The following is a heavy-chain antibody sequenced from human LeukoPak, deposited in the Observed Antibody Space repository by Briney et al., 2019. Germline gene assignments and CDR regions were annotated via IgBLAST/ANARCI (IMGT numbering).Heavy chain of an antibody. V-gene: IGHV3-30*18. D-gene: IGHD3-3*01. CDR2: ISYDGSNK. J-gene: IGHJ6*02. CDR3: AKDGIYDLWSVMPALYYYYYGMDV. Sequence: GGSLRLSCVASGFTFNDYGMHWVRQAPGKGLGWMAGISYDGSNKYYGDSVKGRFTISRDNSKNTLYLQVNGLRPEDTAVYYCAKDGIYDLWSVMPALYYYYYGMDVWGQGTTVTVSS. CDR1: GFTFNDYG.